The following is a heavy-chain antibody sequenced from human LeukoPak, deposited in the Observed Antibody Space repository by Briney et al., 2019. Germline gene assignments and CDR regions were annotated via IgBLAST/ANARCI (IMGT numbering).Heavy chain of an antibody. V-gene: IGHV1-18*01. Sequence: ASVKVSCKASGYTFTSYGISWVRQAPGQGLEWMGWISPYNGNTNYAQKLQGRVTMTTDTSTSTAYMELRSLRSDDTAVYYCARSLYCSGGSCYSDDAFDIWGQGTMVTVSS. J-gene: IGHJ3*02. CDR2: ISPYNGNT. CDR1: GYTFTSYG. D-gene: IGHD2-15*01. CDR3: ARSLYCSGGSCYSDDAFDI.